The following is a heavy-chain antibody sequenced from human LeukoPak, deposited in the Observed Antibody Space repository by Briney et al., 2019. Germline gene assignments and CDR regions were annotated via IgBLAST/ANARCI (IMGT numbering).Heavy chain of an antibody. V-gene: IGHV3-74*01. CDR2: VNSDESST. CDR1: GFTFSSRW. CDR3: ASDDSYAFDI. J-gene: IGHJ3*02. D-gene: IGHD2-21*01. Sequence: GGSLRLSCAASGFTFSSRWMHWVRQAPGKGLVWVSHVNSDESSTNYADSVKDRFTISRDNTKNTLYLQMNSLRAEDTAVYYCASDDSYAFDIWGQGTMVTVSS.